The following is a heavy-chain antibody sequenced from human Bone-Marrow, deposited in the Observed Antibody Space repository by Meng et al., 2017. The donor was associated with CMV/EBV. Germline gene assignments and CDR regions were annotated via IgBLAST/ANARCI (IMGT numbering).Heavy chain of an antibody. V-gene: IGHV3-21*01. J-gene: IGHJ6*02. CDR2: ISSSSSYI. Sequence: GESLKISCVASGFTFSDYSMNWVRQAPGKGLEGVSTISSSSSYIYYAVSVKGRFTISRDNAKNSLYLQMDSLRAEDTAVYYCARLRLRVLRFLEWSYYGMDVWGQGTTVTVSS. CDR3: ARLRLRVLRFLEWSYYGMDV. CDR1: GFTFSDYS. D-gene: IGHD3-3*01.